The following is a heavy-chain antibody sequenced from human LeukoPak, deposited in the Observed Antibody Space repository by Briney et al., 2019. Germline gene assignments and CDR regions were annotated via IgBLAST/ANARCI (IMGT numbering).Heavy chain of an antibody. CDR2: FDPEDGET. CDR3: ATAGFPITMVRGEFDH. D-gene: IGHD3-10*01. J-gene: IGHJ4*01. Sequence: ASVTVSCKVSGYTLTQLSMHWVRQAPGKGLEWMGGFDPEDGETIYAQKFQGRVTMTEDTSTDTAYMELSSLRSEDTAVYYCATAGFPITMVRGEFDHWGHGTLVTVSS. CDR1: GYTLTQLS. V-gene: IGHV1-24*01.